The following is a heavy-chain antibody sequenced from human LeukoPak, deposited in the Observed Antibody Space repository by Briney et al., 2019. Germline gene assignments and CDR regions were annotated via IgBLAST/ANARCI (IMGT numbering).Heavy chain of an antibody. CDR2: IYPGDSDT. V-gene: IGHV5-51*01. D-gene: IGHD3-10*01. CDR1: GYSFTSYW. Sequence: GESLKISCKGSGYSFTSYWIGWVRQMPGKGLEWMGVIYPGDSDTRYSPSFQGRVTISADKSISTAYLQWSSLKASDTAMYYCARHPFTISRVVPYYFDYWGQGTLVTASS. J-gene: IGHJ4*02. CDR3: ARHPFTISRVVPYYFDY.